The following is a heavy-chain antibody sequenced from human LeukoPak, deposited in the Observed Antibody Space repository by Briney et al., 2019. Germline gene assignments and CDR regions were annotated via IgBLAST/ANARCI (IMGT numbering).Heavy chain of an antibody. Sequence: GGPLTLSCALSGVTLSNYVVTWVRQARGEGLEGVAGISGSGEGSNDADYVKGRFTISRDNAKNTLYLQMNSLRAEDTAVYFCAKRGVVIRVILVGFHKDAYYFDSWGQGALVTVSS. J-gene: IGHJ4*02. V-gene: IGHV3-23*01. CDR3: AKRGVVIRVILVGFHKDAYYFDS. CDR2: ISGSGEGS. D-gene: IGHD3-10*01. CDR1: GVTLSNYV.